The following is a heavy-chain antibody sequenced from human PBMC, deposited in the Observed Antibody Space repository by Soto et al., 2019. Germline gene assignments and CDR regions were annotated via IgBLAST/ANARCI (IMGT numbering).Heavy chain of an antibody. Sequence: QVQLQESGPGLVKPSETLSLTCTVSGGSISSYYWSWIRQPPGKGLEWIGYIYYSGSTNYNPSLKSRVTRSVDTSKNQFSLKLSSVTAADTAVYYCARANGLRFLEVPNWFEPWGQGTLVTVSS. J-gene: IGHJ5*02. CDR1: GGSISSYY. CDR3: ARANGLRFLEVPNWFEP. D-gene: IGHD3-3*01. CDR2: IYYSGST. V-gene: IGHV4-59*01.